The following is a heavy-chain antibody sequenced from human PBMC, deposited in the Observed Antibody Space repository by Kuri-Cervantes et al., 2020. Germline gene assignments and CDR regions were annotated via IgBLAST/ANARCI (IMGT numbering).Heavy chain of an antibody. J-gene: IGHJ3*02. Sequence: GGSLRLSCAASGFTFSSYAMHWVRQAPGKGLEWVAVISYDGSNKYYADSVKGRFTISRDNSKNTLYLQMNSLRAEDTAVYYCARNDAFDIWGQGTMVTFSS. CDR1: GFTFSSYA. CDR2: ISYDGSNK. CDR3: ARNDAFDI. V-gene: IGHV3-30-3*01.